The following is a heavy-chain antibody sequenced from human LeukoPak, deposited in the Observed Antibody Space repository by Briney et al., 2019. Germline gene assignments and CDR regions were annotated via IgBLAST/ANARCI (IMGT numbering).Heavy chain of an antibody. Sequence: GASVKVSCKASGYTFTGFYIHWVRQAPGQGPERMGWINPNIGGTNYAQKFRGRVSLTRDTSTSTAYMELNSLRSDDTAVYYCARCGSGTDLYDYYFMDVWGKGTTVTVSS. CDR3: ARCGSGTDLYDYYFMDV. D-gene: IGHD3-10*01. V-gene: IGHV1-2*02. J-gene: IGHJ6*03. CDR2: INPNIGGT. CDR1: GYTFTGFY.